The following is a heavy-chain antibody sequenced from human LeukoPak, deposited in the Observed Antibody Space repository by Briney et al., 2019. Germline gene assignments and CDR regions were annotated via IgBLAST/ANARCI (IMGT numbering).Heavy chain of an antibody. CDR2: IYHSGST. J-gene: IGHJ6*02. CDR1: GGSISSSNW. D-gene: IGHD6-19*01. V-gene: IGHV4-4*02. Sequence: SETLSLTCAVSGGSISSSNWWSWVRQPPGKGLEWIGEIYHSGSTNYNPSLKSRVTISVDKSKNQFSLKLSSVTAADTAVYYCARVDKYSSDRGSHYYYGMDVWGQGTTVTVSS. CDR3: ARVDKYSSDRGSHYYYGMDV.